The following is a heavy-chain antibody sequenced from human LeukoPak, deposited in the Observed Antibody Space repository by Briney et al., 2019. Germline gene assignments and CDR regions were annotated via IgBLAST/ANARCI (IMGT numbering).Heavy chain of an antibody. CDR2: MNPNSGNT. CDR1: GYTFTSYD. Sequence: VASVKVSCKASGYTFTSYDINWVRQATGQGLEWMGWMNPNSGNTGYAQKFQGRVTITRNTSISTAYMELSSLRSEDTAVYYCARGVVVVPAARRINYYYYYMDVWGKGTTVTVSS. J-gene: IGHJ6*03. D-gene: IGHD2-2*01. CDR3: ARGVVVVPAARRINYYYYYMDV. V-gene: IGHV1-8*01.